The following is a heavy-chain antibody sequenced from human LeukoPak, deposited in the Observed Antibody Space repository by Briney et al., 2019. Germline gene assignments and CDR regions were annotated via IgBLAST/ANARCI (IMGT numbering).Heavy chain of an antibody. CDR2: NSGYNGNT. J-gene: IGHJ4*02. CDR3: ARDGATAGQFGY. Sequence: GASVRISCKTSGYNFYNYAVTWVRQAPGQGLEWMGWNSGYNGNTDYAQKFQGRVTMTADASTTTFYVELRSLTSDDTAVYYCARDGATAGQFGYWGQGTLVTAPS. D-gene: IGHD6-13*01. CDR1: GYNFYNYA. V-gene: IGHV1-18*04.